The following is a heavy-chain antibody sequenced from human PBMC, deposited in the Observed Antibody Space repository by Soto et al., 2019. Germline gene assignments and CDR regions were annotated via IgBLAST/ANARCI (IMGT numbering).Heavy chain of an antibody. CDR2: IYYSGST. D-gene: IGHD2-21*02. V-gene: IGHV4-39*01. CDR1: GGSISSSSYY. Sequence: QLQLQESGPGLVKPSETLSLTCTVSGGSISSSSYYWGWIRQPPGKGLEWIGSIYYSGSTYYNPSLNSRVPISVDTSKNQFSLKLSSVTAADTAVYYCARQGGGDSEYFQHWGQGTLVTVSS. CDR3: ARQGGGDSEYFQH. J-gene: IGHJ1*01.